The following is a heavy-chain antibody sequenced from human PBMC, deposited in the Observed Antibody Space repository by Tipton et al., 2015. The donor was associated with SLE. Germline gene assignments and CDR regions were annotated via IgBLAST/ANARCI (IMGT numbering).Heavy chain of an antibody. CDR2: ISGSGGRT. J-gene: IGHJ4*02. CDR3: AKDLKYCSGDNCTRGY. D-gene: IGHD2-15*01. CDR1: GFTFSSYA. Sequence: SLRLSCAASGFTFSSYAMSWVRQAPGKGLEWVSAISGSGGRTDYADSVKGRFTISRDNSKNMLSLQMNSLRAEDSAVYYCAKDLKYCSGDNCTRGYWGQGALVTVTS. V-gene: IGHV3-23*01.